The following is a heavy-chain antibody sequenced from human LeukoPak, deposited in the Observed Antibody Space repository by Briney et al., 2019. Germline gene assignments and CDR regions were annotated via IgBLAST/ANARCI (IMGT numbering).Heavy chain of an antibody. CDR2: INHSGST. Sequence: PSETLSLTCAVYGGSFSGYYWSWIRQPPGKGLEWIGEINHSGSTNYNPSLKSRVTISVDTSKNQFSLKLSSVTAADTAVYYCARGQAGYYYYYGMDVWGQGTTVIVSS. J-gene: IGHJ6*02. CDR1: GGSFSGYY. V-gene: IGHV4-34*01. CDR3: ARGQAGYYYYYGMDV.